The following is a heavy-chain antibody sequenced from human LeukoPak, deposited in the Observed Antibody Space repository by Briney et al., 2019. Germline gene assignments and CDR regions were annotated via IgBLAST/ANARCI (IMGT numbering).Heavy chain of an antibody. J-gene: IGHJ4*02. CDR2: IIPIFGTA. CDR3: ARAISSGWSGDLRY. CDR1: GGTFSSYA. Sequence: GASVKDSCKASGGTFSSYAISWVRQAPGQGLEWMGGIIPIFGTANYAQKFQGRVTITADESTSTAYMELSSLRSEDTAVYYCARAISSGWSGDLRYWGRGTLVTVSS. D-gene: IGHD6-19*01. V-gene: IGHV1-69*13.